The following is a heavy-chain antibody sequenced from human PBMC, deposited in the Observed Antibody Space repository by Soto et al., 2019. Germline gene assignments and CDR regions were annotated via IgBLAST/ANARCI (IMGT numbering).Heavy chain of an antibody. CDR2: IYHSGST. Sequence: SETLSLTCAVSGYSISSGYYWGWIRQAPGKGLEWIGSIYHSGSTYYNPSLKSRVTISVGTSKNQFSLKLSSVTAADTAVYYCAREDLDCSSTSCYTVPYYYYGMDVWGQGTTVTV. CDR1: GYSISSGYY. CDR3: AREDLDCSSTSCYTVPYYYYGMDV. D-gene: IGHD2-2*02. V-gene: IGHV4-38-2*02. J-gene: IGHJ6*02.